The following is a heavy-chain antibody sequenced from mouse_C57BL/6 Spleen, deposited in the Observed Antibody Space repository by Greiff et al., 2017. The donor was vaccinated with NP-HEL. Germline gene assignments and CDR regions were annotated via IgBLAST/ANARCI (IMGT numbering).Heavy chain of an antibody. CDR3: AKNYGSSYVPHWYFDV. V-gene: IGHV5-17*01. CDR1: GFTFSDYG. D-gene: IGHD1-1*01. Sequence: EVQGVESGGGLVKPGGSLKLSCAASGFTFSDYGMHWVRQAPEKGLEWVAYISSGSSTIYYADTVKGRFTISRDNAKNTLFLQMTSLRSEDTAMYYCAKNYGSSYVPHWYFDVWGTGTTVTVSS. CDR2: ISSGSSTI. J-gene: IGHJ1*03.